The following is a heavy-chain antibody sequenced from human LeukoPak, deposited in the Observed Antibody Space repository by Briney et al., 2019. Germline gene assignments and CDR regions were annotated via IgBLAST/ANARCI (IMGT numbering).Heavy chain of an antibody. V-gene: IGHV5-51*01. Sequence: GESLKISCKGSGYSFTSYWIGWVGQMPGKGLEWMGIIYPGDSDTRYSPSFQGQVTISADKSISTAYLQWSSLKASDTAMYYCAKAYYYDSSGYVWFDPWGQGTLVTVSS. CDR3: AKAYYYDSSGYVWFDP. D-gene: IGHD3-22*01. CDR2: IYPGDSDT. CDR1: GYSFTSYW. J-gene: IGHJ5*02.